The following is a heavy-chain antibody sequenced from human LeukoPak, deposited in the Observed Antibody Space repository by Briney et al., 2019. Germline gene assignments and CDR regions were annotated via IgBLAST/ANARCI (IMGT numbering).Heavy chain of an antibody. D-gene: IGHD5-12*01. CDR1: GYTFTGYY. CDR2: INPDNGGT. V-gene: IGHV1-2*02. Sequence: ASVKVSCKASGYTFTGYYMHWVRQAPGQGLEWMGWINPDNGGTNYAQKFQGRVTMTRDMSISTAYMELSRLRSDDTAVYYRARDPSNSGYDYLYYFDYWGQGTLVTVSS. CDR3: ARDPSNSGYDYLYYFDY. J-gene: IGHJ4*02.